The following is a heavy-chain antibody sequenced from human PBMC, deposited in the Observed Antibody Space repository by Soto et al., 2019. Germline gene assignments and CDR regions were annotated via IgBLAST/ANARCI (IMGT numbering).Heavy chain of an antibody. J-gene: IGHJ6*02. CDR2: MSGSGSSI. D-gene: IGHD1-20*01. Sequence: EAHLLESGGGLVQPGESLTLYCVASHFAFNIDAMTWVRQAPGKGLEWVSSMSGSGSSIYYADSVKGRFTITRDKSKKTLYLQMNSLRAEDTAVYWCARDNWNGAYYGLDVWGQGTTVTVS. CDR3: ARDNWNGAYYGLDV. V-gene: IGHV3-23*01. CDR1: HFAFNIDA.